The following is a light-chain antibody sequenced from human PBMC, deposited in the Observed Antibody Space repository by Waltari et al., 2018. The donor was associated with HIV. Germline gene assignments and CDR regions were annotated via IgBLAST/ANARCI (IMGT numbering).Light chain of an antibody. CDR1: SSNIWADF. CDR3: GTWSRSLRGAV. Sequence: QSVLTQPPSVSAAPGQRVTISCSTSSSNIWADFVSWYQHLPGVAPKLVIYDEHRRRSGIPDRVSGSKSGTSATLAITGLQAGDVRVYFCGTWSRSLRGAVFGAGTKLTVL. V-gene: IGLV1-51*01. CDR2: DEH. J-gene: IGLJ2*01.